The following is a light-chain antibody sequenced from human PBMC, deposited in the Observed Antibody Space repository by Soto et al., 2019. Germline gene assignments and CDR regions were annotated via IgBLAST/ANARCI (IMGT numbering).Light chain of an antibody. Sequence: EIVMTQSPATLSVSPGERATISCRASQRIRRCLAWYQQKPGQAPRLLIYAASARVTGVPARFSGSGSGTEFALTISSLQSEDFAVYYCQQCNNWPFTFGQGTKLEIK. CDR1: QRIRRC. CDR2: AAS. V-gene: IGKV3-15*01. CDR3: QQCNNWPFT. J-gene: IGKJ2*01.